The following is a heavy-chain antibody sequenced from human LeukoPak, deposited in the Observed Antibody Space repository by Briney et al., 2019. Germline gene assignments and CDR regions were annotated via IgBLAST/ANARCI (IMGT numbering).Heavy chain of an antibody. CDR3: ARVAYYDFWSGYSGYFDY. Sequence: PSETLSLTCTVSGGSISSYCWSWIRQPPGKGLEWIGYIYYSGSTNSNPSLKSRVTISVDTSKKQFSLKLSSVTAADTAVYYCARVAYYDFWSGYSGYFDYWGQGTLVTVSS. D-gene: IGHD3-3*01. J-gene: IGHJ4*02. V-gene: IGHV4-59*01. CDR1: GGSISSYC. CDR2: IYYSGST.